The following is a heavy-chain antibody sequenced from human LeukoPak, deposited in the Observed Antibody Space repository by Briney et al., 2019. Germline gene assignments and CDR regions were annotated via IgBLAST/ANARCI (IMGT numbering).Heavy chain of an antibody. J-gene: IGHJ6*02. CDR2: IWYDGSNK. V-gene: IGHV3-33*01. CDR1: GFTFSSYG. D-gene: IGHD3-9*01. CDR3: ARDPCVLRYFDWLNRCGMDV. Sequence: GGSLRLSCAASGFTFSSYGMHWVRQAPGKGLEWVAVIWYDGSNKYYADSVKGRFTISRDNSKNTLYLQMNSLRAEDTAVYYCARDPCVLRYFDWLNRCGMDVWGQGTTVTVSS.